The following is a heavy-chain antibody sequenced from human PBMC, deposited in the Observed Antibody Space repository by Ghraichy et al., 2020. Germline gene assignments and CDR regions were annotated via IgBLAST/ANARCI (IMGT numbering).Heavy chain of an antibody. D-gene: IGHD3-10*01. CDR1: GGSFSGYY. Sequence: SETLSLTCAVYGGSFSGYYWSWIRQPPGKGLEWIGEINHSGSTNYNPSLKSRVTISVDTSKNQFSLKLSSVTAADTAVYYCATRGGSGFNWFDPWGQGTLVTVSS. J-gene: IGHJ5*02. CDR2: INHSGST. V-gene: IGHV4-34*01. CDR3: ATRGGSGFNWFDP.